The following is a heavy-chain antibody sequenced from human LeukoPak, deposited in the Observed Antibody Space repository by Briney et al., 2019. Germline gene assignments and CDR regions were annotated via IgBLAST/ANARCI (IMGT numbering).Heavy chain of an antibody. D-gene: IGHD6-19*01. CDR2: ISYDGSNK. Sequence: GRSLRLSCAASGFTFSSYGMHWVRQAPGKGLEWVAVISYDGSNKYYADSVKGRFTISRDNSKNTLYLQMNSLRAEDTAVYYCAKDALRQWLVPVEYYFDYWGQGTLVTVSS. CDR1: GFTFSSYG. CDR3: AKDALRQWLVPVEYYFDY. V-gene: IGHV3-30*18. J-gene: IGHJ4*02.